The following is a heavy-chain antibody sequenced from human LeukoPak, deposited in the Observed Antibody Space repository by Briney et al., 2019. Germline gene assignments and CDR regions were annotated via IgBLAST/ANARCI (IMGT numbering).Heavy chain of an antibody. J-gene: IGHJ3*02. V-gene: IGHV3-30*18. Sequence: GGSLRLSCAASGFTFSSYGMHWVRQAPGKGLEWVAVISYDGSNKYYADSVKGRFTISRDNSKNTLYLQMNSLRAEDTAVYYCAKSPYGPIRDAFDIWGQGTMVTVSS. CDR3: AKSPYGPIRDAFDI. D-gene: IGHD3-10*01. CDR1: GFTFSSYG. CDR2: ISYDGSNK.